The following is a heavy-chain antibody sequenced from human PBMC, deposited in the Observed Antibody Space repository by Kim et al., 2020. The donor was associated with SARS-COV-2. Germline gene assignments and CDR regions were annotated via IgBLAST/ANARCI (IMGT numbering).Heavy chain of an antibody. CDR3: ARDGRGYNLMSVDY. J-gene: IGHJ4*02. Sequence: NPSLKSRVTISVDTSRNHCSLKRSSVTAADTAVYYCARDGRGYNLMSVDYGGQGTLVTVSS. D-gene: IGHD5-12*01. V-gene: IGHV4-39*07.